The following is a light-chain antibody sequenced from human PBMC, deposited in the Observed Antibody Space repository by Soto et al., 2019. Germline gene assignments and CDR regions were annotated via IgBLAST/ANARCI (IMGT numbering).Light chain of an antibody. V-gene: IGKV3-20*01. J-gene: IGKJ5*01. Sequence: EIVLTQSPGTLSFSPGERATLYCRASQSVSSSYLAWYQQKPGQAPRLLIYGASSRATGIPDRFSGSGSGTDFTLTISRLEPEDFAVYYCQQYGSSPLTFGQGTRLEIK. CDR3: QQYGSSPLT. CDR1: QSVSSSY. CDR2: GAS.